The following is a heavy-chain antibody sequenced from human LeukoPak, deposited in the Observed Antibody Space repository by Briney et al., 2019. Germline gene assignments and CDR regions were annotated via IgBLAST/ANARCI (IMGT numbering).Heavy chain of an antibody. CDR2: IYYSGSA. V-gene: IGHV4-59*01. CDR3: ARLANYQYYDFWSGYSYYFDY. D-gene: IGHD3-3*01. Sequence: WQTLSLTCTVSGGSISSYYWSWIRQPPGKGLEWIGYIYYSGSANYNPSLKSRVTISVDTSKNQFSLKLSSVTAADTAVYYCARLANYQYYDFWSGYSYYFDYWGQGTLVTVSS. CDR1: GGSISSYY. J-gene: IGHJ4*02.